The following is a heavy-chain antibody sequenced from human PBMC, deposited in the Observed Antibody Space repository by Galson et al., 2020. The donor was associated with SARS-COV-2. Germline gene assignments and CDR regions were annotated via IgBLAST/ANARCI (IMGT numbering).Heavy chain of an antibody. Sequence: TGGSLRLSCAASGFTFDDHYMHWIRQAPGKGLEWVSYISGTGSTIYYAESVKGRFTISRDNAKNSLYLQMNSLRADDTAVYHCVNSAYVSSTDYGDDDGYAMDVWGQGTTVTVSS. V-gene: IGHV3-11*01. J-gene: IGHJ6*02. CDR1: GFTFDDHY. CDR2: ISGTGSTI. D-gene: IGHD3-22*01. CDR3: VNSAYVSSTDYGDDDGYAMDV.